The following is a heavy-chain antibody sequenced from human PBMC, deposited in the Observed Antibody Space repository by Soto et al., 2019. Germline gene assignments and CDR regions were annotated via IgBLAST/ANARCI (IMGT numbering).Heavy chain of an antibody. CDR1: GYTFTSYA. CDR2: INAGNGNT. Sequence: ASVKVSCKASGYTFTSYAMHWVRQAPGQRLEWMGWINAGNGNTKYSQKFQGRVTITRDTSASTAYMELSSLRSEDTAVYYCAIQRAAAGFYYYYGMDVWGQGTTVTVSS. V-gene: IGHV1-3*01. J-gene: IGHJ6*02. CDR3: AIQRAAAGFYYYYGMDV. D-gene: IGHD6-13*01.